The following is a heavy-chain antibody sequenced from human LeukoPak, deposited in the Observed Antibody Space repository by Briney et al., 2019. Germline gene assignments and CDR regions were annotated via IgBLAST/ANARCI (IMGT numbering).Heavy chain of an antibody. CDR2: IYASGAST. Sequence: GGSLRLSCAASGFTFRSYAMSWVRQAPGQGLEWVSIIYASGASTNYADSVRGRFTTFRDNSNNMVYLQMNSLRAEDTAVYWSGHSDWGQGTLVTVSS. CDR1: GFTFRSYA. CDR3: GHSD. J-gene: IGHJ4*02. V-gene: IGHV3-23*01. D-gene: IGHD3-3*01.